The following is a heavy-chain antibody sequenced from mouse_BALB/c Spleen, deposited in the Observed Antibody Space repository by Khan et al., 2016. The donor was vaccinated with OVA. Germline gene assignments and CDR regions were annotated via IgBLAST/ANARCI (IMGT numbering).Heavy chain of an antibody. V-gene: IGHV2-6-1*01. CDR1: GFSLTNYG. D-gene: IGHD2-10*01. J-gene: IGHJ4*01. CDR2: IWSDGST. CDR3: ARQPYYHYNIMDY. Sequence: QVQLKESGPGLVAPSQSLSITCTISGFSLTNYGVHWVRQPPGKGLEWLVVIWSDGSTTYNSALKSRLTISKDNSKSQVFLKMNSLQTDDKAMYFCARQPYYHYNIMDYWGQGTSFTVSS.